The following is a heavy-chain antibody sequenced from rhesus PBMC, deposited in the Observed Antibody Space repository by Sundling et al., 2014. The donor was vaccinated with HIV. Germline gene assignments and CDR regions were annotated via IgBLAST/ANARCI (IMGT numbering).Heavy chain of an antibody. Sequence: EVQLVESGGGLVQPGGSLRLSCVASGFTFSNYGMYWVRQAPGKGLEWISVISSDGGSTYYADSVKGRFTISRDNSKNTVSLQMNSLRAVDTAVYYCAKDWSEDGGWSSDDYWGQGVLVTVSS. J-gene: IGHJ4*01. CDR1: GFTFSNYG. D-gene: IGHD6-37*01. V-gene: IGHV3S42*01. CDR3: AKDWSEDGGWSSDDY. CDR2: ISSDGGST.